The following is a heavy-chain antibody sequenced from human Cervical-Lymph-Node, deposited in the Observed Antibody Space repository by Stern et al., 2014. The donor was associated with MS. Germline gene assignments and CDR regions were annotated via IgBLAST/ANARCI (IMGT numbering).Heavy chain of an antibody. CDR3: ARGMTTVIDY. J-gene: IGHJ4*02. D-gene: IGHD4-11*01. V-gene: IGHV1-46*01. CDR2: INPSGGSK. Sequence: HVQLVQSGAEVKKPGASGKVSCKASGYTFTSYYMHWVRQAPGQALEWIGIINPSGGSKSYAQKFQGRVTMTRDTSTSTVYMELSSLRSEDTAVYYCARGMTTVIDYWGQGTLVTVSS. CDR1: GYTFTSYY.